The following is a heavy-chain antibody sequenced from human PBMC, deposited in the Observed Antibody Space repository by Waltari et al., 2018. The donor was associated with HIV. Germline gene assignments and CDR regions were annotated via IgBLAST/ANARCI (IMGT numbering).Heavy chain of an antibody. Sequence: EVQLIQSAEDRGRRGGSWRLSCVASGFVVSDYWVTWVRQAPGEGVGWGASSKEDGREIHEMESVKGRFTISRDDANNSSHLDMTNMGASDTAVYVCAREAEGLYSAFIDLWGGGSLVTV. CDR1: GFVVSDYW. D-gene: IGHD2-21*01. J-gene: IGHJ4*02. V-gene: IGHV3-7*01. CDR3: AREAEGLYSAFIDL. CDR2: SKEDGREI.